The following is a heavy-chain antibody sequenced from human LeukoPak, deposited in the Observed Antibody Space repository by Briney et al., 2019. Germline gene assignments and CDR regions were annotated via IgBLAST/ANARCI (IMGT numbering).Heavy chain of an antibody. CDR3: AKVDKYYFDY. V-gene: IGHV3-23*01. CDR1: GFTFSSFA. D-gene: IGHD2-2*03. J-gene: IGHJ4*02. CDR2: ISSSGGST. Sequence: GRSLRLSCAASGFTFSSFAMSWVRPAPGKGLEWVSVISSSGGSTYYADSVKGRFTISRDNSNNTLYLQMNSLRAEDTAVYYCAKVDKYYFDYWGQGTLVTVSS.